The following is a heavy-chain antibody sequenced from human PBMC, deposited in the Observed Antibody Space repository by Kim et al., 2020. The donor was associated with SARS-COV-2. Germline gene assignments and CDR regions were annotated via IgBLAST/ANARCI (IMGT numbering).Heavy chain of an antibody. J-gene: IGHJ5*02. V-gene: IGHV1-18*01. D-gene: IGHD3-9*01. CDR2: ISAYNGNT. Sequence: ASVKVSCKASGYTFTSYGISWVRQAPGQGLEWMGWISAYNGNTNYAQKLQGRVTMTTDTSTSTAYMELRSLRSDDTAVYYCARLEGEYDILTGYPTWGQGTLVTVSS. CDR1: GYTFTSYG. CDR3: ARLEGEYDILTGYPT.